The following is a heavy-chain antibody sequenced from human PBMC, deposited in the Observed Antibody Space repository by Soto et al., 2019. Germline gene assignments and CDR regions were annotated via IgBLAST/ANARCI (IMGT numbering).Heavy chain of an antibody. CDR1: GFTFSNSW. D-gene: IGHD3-9*01. CDR3: ARDILQV. V-gene: IGHV3-7*05. CDR2: IKEDGSEK. J-gene: IGHJ4*02. Sequence: EVQRAESGGGLVQPGGSLRLSCAASGFTFSNSWTTWVRQAPGKGLEWVANIKEDGSEKYYVGSVKGRFSISRDNAKNSLYLQMDSLRAEDTAVYYCARDILQVRGQGTLVTVSS.